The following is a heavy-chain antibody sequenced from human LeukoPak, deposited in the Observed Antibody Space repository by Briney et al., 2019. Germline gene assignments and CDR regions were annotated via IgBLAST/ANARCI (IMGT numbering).Heavy chain of an antibody. J-gene: IGHJ5*01. CDR2: IYYSGST. Sequence: SETLSLTCTVSGVSISSYYWSWIRQPPGKGLEWIGYIYYSGSTNYNPSLKSRVTISVDTSKNQFSLNLISVTAADTAVYYCAREGVNSGWFDYWGQGTLVTVSS. CDR1: GVSISSYY. V-gene: IGHV4-59*01. D-gene: IGHD6-19*01. CDR3: AREGVNSGWFDY.